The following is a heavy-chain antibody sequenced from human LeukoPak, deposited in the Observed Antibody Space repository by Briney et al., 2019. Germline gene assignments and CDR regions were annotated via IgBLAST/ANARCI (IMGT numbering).Heavy chain of an antibody. D-gene: IGHD4-17*01. Sequence: SETLSLTCAVYGGSFSGYYWSWIRQPPRKGLEWMGEINHSGSTNYNPSLKSRVTISVDTSKNQFPLKLSSVTAADTAVYYCARSYGAPSYYYGMDVWGQGTTVTVSS. CDR2: INHSGST. J-gene: IGHJ6*01. CDR3: ARSYGAPSYYYGMDV. V-gene: IGHV4-34*01. CDR1: GGSFSGYY.